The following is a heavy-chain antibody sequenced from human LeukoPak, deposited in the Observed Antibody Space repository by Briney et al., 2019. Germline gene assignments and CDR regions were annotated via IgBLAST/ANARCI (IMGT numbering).Heavy chain of an antibody. J-gene: IGHJ4*02. CDR2: IYHSGST. Sequence: PSETLSLTCAVSGGSISSGGYPWSWIRQPPGKGLEWIGYIYHSGSTYYNPSLKSRVTISVDRSKNQFSLKLSSVTAADTAVYYCARESPAYYDILTGYYNGYFDYWGQGTLVTVSS. D-gene: IGHD3-9*01. CDR3: ARESPAYYDILTGYYNGYFDY. CDR1: GGSISSGGYP. V-gene: IGHV4-30-2*01.